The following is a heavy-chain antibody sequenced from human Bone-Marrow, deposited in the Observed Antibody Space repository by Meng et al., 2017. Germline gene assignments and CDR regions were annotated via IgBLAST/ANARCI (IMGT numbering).Heavy chain of an antibody. V-gene: IGHV1-8*01. J-gene: IGHJ5*02. CDR3: ARAPYSSKDWFDP. D-gene: IGHD6-13*01. CDR1: GYTFTSYD. Sequence: QGQLVESGAEVKKPGASVKVSCKASGYTFTSYDINWVRQATGQGLEWMGWMNPNSGNTDYAQKFQGRVTMTRNTSISTAYMELSSLRSEDTAVYYCARAPYSSKDWFDPWGQGTLVTVAS. CDR2: MNPNSGNT.